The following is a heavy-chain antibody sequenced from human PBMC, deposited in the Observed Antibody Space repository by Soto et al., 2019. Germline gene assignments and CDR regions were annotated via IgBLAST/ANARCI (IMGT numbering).Heavy chain of an antibody. CDR1: GFTFDDYA. V-gene: IGHV3-9*01. CDR2: ISWNSGSI. D-gene: IGHD3-3*01. Sequence: PGGSLRLSCAASGFTFDDYAMHWVRQAPGKGLEWASGISWNSGSIGYADSVKGRFTISRDNAKNSLYLQMNSLRAEDTALYYCAKDRNYDFWSGLRAFDIWGQGTMVTVSS. CDR3: AKDRNYDFWSGLRAFDI. J-gene: IGHJ3*02.